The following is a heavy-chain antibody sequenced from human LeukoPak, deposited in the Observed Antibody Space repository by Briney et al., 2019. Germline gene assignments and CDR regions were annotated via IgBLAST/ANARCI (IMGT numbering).Heavy chain of an antibody. J-gene: IGHJ6*02. CDR1: GGSLSSYY. CDR2: IYYSGST. CDR3: AREYYYDSSGALSYGMDV. V-gene: IGHV4-59*12. Sequence: PSETLSLTRTVSGGSLSSYYWSWIRQPPRKRLEWIGYIYYSGSTNYNPSLKSRVTISVDTSKNQSSLKLSSVTAADTAVYYCAREYYYDSSGALSYGMDVWGQGTTVTVSS. D-gene: IGHD3-22*01.